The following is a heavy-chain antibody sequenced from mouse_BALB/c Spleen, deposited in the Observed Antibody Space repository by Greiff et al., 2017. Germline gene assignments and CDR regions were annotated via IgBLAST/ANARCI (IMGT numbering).Heavy chain of an antibody. V-gene: IGHV14-3*02. D-gene: IGHD2-3*01. Sequence: DVKLQESGAELVKPGASVKLSCTASGFNIKDTYMHWVKQRPEQGLEWIGRIDPANGNTKYDPKFQGKATITADTSSNTAYLQLSSLTSEDTAVYYCARGYYSSWFAYWGQGTLVTVSA. CDR1: GFNIKDTY. CDR3: ARGYYSSWFAY. J-gene: IGHJ3*01. CDR2: IDPANGNT.